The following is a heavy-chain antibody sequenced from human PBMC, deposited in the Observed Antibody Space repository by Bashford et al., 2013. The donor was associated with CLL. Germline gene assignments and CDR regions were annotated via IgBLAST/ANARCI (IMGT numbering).Heavy chain of an antibody. Sequence: SETLSLTCTVAGVSISSDSHYWGWIRQSPGKGLECIGTVYFTGTTYYNPSVNSRVTISVDTSRNQFSLTLTSVAAADTAVYYCARQEASDAFDIWGQGTTVTVSS. CDR1: GVSISSDSHY. CDR3: ARQEASDAFDI. CDR2: VYFTGTT. V-gene: IGHV4-39*01. J-gene: IGHJ3*02.